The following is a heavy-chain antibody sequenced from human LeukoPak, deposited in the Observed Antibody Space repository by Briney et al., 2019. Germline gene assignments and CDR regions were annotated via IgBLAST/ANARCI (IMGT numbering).Heavy chain of an antibody. J-gene: IGHJ3*02. Sequence: SQTLSLTCTVSGGSISSGDYYWSWIRQPPGKGLEWIGYIYYSGSTYYNPSLKSRVTISVDTSKNQFSPKLSSVTAADTAVYYCARDRADDRDDAFDIWGQGTMVTVSS. D-gene: IGHD3-9*01. V-gene: IGHV4-30-4*08. CDR3: ARDRADDRDDAFDI. CDR1: GGSISSGDYY. CDR2: IYYSGST.